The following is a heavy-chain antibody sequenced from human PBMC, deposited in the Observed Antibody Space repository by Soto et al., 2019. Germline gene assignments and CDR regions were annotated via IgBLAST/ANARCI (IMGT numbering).Heavy chain of an antibody. V-gene: IGHV1-69*13. CDR2: IIPIFGTA. CDR1: VDSYSSDA. Sequence: SSVKLSCKTSVDSYSSDASSLVRQAPGQGLDWMGGIIPIFGTANYAQKFQGRATITADESTSTAYMELSSLRSEDTAVYYCARVSDYGDYVYSGINWFEPLGKGTLVTVSS. D-gene: IGHD4-17*01. J-gene: IGHJ5*02. CDR3: ARVSDYGDYVYSGINWFEP.